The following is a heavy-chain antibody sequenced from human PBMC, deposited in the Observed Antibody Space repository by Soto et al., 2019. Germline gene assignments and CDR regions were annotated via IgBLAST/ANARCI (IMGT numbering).Heavy chain of an antibody. D-gene: IGHD3-3*01. V-gene: IGHV3-53*04. CDR1: GFTVSSNY. CDR2: IYSGGST. J-gene: IGHJ4*02. Sequence: PGGSLRLSCAASGFTVSSNYMSWVRQAPGKGLEWVSVIYSGGSTYYADSVKGRFTISRHNSKNTLYLQMNSLRAEDTAVYYCARVPYYDFWSGSWYYFDYWGQGTLVTVSS. CDR3: ARVPYYDFWSGSWYYFDY.